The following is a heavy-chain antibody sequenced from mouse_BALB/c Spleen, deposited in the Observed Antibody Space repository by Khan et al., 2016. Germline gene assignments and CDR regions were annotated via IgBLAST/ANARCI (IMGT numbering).Heavy chain of an antibody. D-gene: IGHD1-2*01. Sequence: EVQLQESGPGLVKPSQSLSLTCTVTGYSITSDYAWNWIRQFPGNKVEWMGYIRYSGSTTYNPSLKSRISITRDPSKNPFFLQLYSVTTEDTATYDCTRSPTATRYFDVWGAGTTVTVSS. V-gene: IGHV3-2*02. CDR3: TRSPTATRYFDV. CDR2: IRYSGST. J-gene: IGHJ1*01. CDR1: GYSITSDYA.